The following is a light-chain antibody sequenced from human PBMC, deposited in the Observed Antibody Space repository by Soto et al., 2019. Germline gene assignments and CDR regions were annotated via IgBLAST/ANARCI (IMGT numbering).Light chain of an antibody. V-gene: IGKV4-1*01. J-gene: IGKJ2*01. Sequence: DVVLTQSPDSLAMSLGETATITCRTSRSALFSASNKNYIAWYQRRPGQPLRLLFYWASTRASGVPERFSGSGSGTDFTLTISSLQPDDAAIYYCQQYFSIPMFTFAQGTKLQIK. CDR1: RSALFSASNKNY. CDR2: WAS. CDR3: QQYFSIPMFT.